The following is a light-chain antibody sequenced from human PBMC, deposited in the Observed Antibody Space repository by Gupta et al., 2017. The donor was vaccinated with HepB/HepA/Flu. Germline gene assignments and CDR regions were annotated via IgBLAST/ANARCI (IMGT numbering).Light chain of an antibody. CDR2: DAS. V-gene: IGKV3-11*01. J-gene: IGKJ2*01. CDR3: QQRSNWPPYT. Sequence: EIVLTQSPATLSLSPGERATLSCRASQSVSSYLAWYQQKPGQAPRLLIYDASNRATGIPARFSGSGSGTDFTLTISHLEPEDFAVYYCQQRSNWPPYTFGQGTKLEIK. CDR1: QSVSSY.